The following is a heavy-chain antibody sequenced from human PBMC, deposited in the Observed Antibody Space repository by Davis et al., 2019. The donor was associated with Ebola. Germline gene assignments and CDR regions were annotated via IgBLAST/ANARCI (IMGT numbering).Heavy chain of an antibody. Sequence: AASVKVSCKASGGTFSSYAISWVRQAPGQGLEWMGGIIPIFGTANYAQKFQGRVTITADESTSTAYMELSSLRSEDTAVYYCARVYCSSTSCYSPGDYYMDVWGKGTTVTVSS. V-gene: IGHV1-69*13. D-gene: IGHD2-2*02. J-gene: IGHJ6*03. CDR1: GGTFSSYA. CDR3: ARVYCSSTSCYSPGDYYMDV. CDR2: IIPIFGTA.